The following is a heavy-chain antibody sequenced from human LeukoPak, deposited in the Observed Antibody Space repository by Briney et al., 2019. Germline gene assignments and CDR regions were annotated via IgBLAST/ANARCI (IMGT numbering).Heavy chain of an antibody. CDR1: GYTFTSYY. Sequence: ASVKVSCKASGYTFTSYYMHWVRQAPGQGLEWMGIINPSGGSTSYAQKLQGRVTMTRDMSTSTVYMELSSLRSEDTAVYYCARVARCSSTSCYRFDYWGQGTLVTVSS. J-gene: IGHJ4*02. CDR2: INPSGGST. D-gene: IGHD2-2*02. CDR3: ARVARCSSTSCYRFDY. V-gene: IGHV1-46*01.